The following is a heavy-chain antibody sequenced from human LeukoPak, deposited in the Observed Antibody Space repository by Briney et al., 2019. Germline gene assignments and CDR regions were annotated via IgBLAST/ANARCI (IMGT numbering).Heavy chain of an antibody. CDR2: IYYSGST. Sequence: SETLSLTCTVSGGSISSYYWSWIRQPPGKGLEWIGYIYYSGSTNYNPSLKSRVTISVDTSKNQFSLKLSSVTAADTAVYYCAESSAASPYYFDYWGQGTLVTVSS. V-gene: IGHV4-59*01. J-gene: IGHJ4*02. D-gene: IGHD6-13*01. CDR3: AESSAASPYYFDY. CDR1: GGSISSYY.